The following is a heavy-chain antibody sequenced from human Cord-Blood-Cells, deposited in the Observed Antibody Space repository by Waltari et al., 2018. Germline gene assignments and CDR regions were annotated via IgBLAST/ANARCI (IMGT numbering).Heavy chain of an antibody. J-gene: IGHJ6*02. CDR1: GGSVSSGSYY. D-gene: IGHD1-26*01. CDR3: ARGATTLGYYYYGMDV. CDR2: IYYSGST. Sequence: QVQLQESGPGLVKPSETLSLTCPVSGGSVSSGSYYWSWIRQPPGKGLEWIGYIYYSGSTNYNPSLKSRVTISVDTSKNQFSLKLSSVTAADTAVYYCARGATTLGYYYYGMDVWGQGTTVTVSS. V-gene: IGHV4-61*01.